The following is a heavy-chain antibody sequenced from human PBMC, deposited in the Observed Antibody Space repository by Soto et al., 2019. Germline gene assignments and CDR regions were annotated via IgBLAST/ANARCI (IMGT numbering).Heavy chain of an antibody. D-gene: IGHD3-9*01. CDR2: ISSSSSYT. J-gene: IGHJ4*02. CDR1: GFTFSDYY. V-gene: IGHV3-11*05. Sequence: PGRSLRLSCAASGFTFSDYYMSWIRQAPGKGLEWVSYISSSSSYTNYADSVKGRFNISRDNAKNSLYLQMNSLRAEDTAVYYCQKDILNGYYKSYWGQGPLVPLSS. CDR3: QKDILNGYYKSY.